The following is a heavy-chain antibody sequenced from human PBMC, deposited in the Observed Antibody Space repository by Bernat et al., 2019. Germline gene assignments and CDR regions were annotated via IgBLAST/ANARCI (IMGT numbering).Heavy chain of an antibody. J-gene: IGHJ4*02. Sequence: EVQLVESGGGFVRPGGSLRLSCAASGFSFTSYSVNWVRQAPGKGLEWISYISPTSDSIHYADSVNGRFTISRDNARNSLFLQRNSLRAEETAVYYCARQDSFGNVDYWGQGTLVTVSS. CDR3: ARQDSFGNVDY. D-gene: IGHD5-18*01. CDR1: GFSFTSYS. CDR2: ISPTSDSI. V-gene: IGHV3-48*01.